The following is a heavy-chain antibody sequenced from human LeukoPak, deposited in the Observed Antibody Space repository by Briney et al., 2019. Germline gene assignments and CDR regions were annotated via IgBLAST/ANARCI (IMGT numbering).Heavy chain of an antibody. J-gene: IGHJ4*02. V-gene: IGHV4-59*01. Sequence: PSETLSLTCTVSGGSISSYYWSWIRQPPGRGLEWIGYIYYSGSTNYNPSLKSRVTISIDTSKNQFSLKLSSVTAADTAVYYCASGDYGGDYFDYWGQGTLVTVSS. CDR1: GGSISSYY. CDR3: ASGDYGGDYFDY. D-gene: IGHD4-23*01. CDR2: IYYSGST.